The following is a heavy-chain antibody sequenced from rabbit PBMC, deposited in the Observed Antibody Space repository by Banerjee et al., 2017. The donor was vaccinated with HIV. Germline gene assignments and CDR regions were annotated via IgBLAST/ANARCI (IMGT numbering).Heavy chain of an antibody. CDR2: MDTGSGGVT. D-gene: IGHD4-1*01. CDR3: AKDLDRVIGWNFCW. Sequence: QSLEESRGGLVQPEGSLTLTCTVSGFSFSSSYYMCWVRQAPGKGLEWIGCMDTGSGGVTYYASWAKARLTSTKPASATVTLQASSLTAADTATYSSAKDLDRVIGWNFCWWGPGTLVTVS. V-gene: IGHV1S40*01. J-gene: IGHJ6*01. CDR1: GFSFSSSYY.